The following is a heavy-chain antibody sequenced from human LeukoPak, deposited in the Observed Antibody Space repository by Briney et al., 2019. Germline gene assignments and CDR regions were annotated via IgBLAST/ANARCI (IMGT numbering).Heavy chain of an antibody. CDR2: INPGVDNT. Sequence: ASVKVSCKASGYTFTNYYIHWVRQAPGQGLEWMGLINPGVDNTDYAQNFQGRVTMTRDTSTSTGYMELSSLRSEDTAVYYCARGRNYYDSSRYYYEGDAFDIWGQGTMVTVSS. D-gene: IGHD3-22*01. CDR1: GYTFTNYY. J-gene: IGHJ3*02. V-gene: IGHV1-46*01. CDR3: ARGRNYYDSSRYYYEGDAFDI.